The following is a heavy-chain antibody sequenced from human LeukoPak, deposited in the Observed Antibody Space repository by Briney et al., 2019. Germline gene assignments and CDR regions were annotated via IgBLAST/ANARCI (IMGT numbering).Heavy chain of an antibody. V-gene: IGHV3-64D*06. Sequence: GGSLRLSCSASGFTFSSYAMHWVRQAPGKGLEYVSAISSNGGSTYYADSVKGRFTISRDNSKNTLYLQMSSLRAEDTAVYYCVKGLGYCSGGSCYTATDYWGQGTLVTVSS. J-gene: IGHJ4*02. CDR1: GFTFSSYA. CDR3: VKGLGYCSGGSCYTATDY. D-gene: IGHD2-15*01. CDR2: ISSNGGST.